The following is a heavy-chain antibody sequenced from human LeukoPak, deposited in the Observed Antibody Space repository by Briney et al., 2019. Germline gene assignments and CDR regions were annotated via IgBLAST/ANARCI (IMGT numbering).Heavy chain of an antibody. Sequence: PSETLSLTCTVSGGSISGYYWSWIRQHPGKGLEWIGYIYYSGSTYYNPSLKSRVTISVDTSKNQFSLKLSSVTAADTAVYYCARVNYDTIQGLYGMDVWGQGTTVTVSS. CDR3: ARVNYDTIQGLYGMDV. D-gene: IGHD3-9*01. CDR1: GGSISGYY. V-gene: IGHV4-31*03. J-gene: IGHJ6*02. CDR2: IYYSGST.